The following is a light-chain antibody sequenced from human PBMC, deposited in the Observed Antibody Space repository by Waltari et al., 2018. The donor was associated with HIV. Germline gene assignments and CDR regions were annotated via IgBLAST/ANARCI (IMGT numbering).Light chain of an antibody. CDR1: NIAATKS. Sequence: SALTQPASVSVAPGQTARITCGGNNIAATKSVHWYRLNPGQAPVVVIYDDRDRPSGIPDRFSGSSSGDTATLTISRAEAGDEADYYCQVWDGRGDPVIFGGGTKLAVV. J-gene: IGLJ2*01. CDR2: DDR. CDR3: QVWDGRGDPVI. V-gene: IGLV3-21*02.